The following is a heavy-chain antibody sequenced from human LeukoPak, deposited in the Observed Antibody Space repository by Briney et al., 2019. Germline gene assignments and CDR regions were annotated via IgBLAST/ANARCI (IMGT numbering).Heavy chain of an antibody. Sequence: SETLSHTCTVSGGSLSSGDYYWSWLRQPPGRGREWIGYIYYSGSTYYNPSLKSRVTISVDTSKNQFSLKLSSVTAADTAVYYCARGLIVGATPIDYWGQGTLVTVSS. CDR3: ARGLIVGATPIDY. D-gene: IGHD1-26*01. CDR1: GGSLSSGDYY. J-gene: IGHJ4*02. CDR2: IYYSGST. V-gene: IGHV4-30-4*01.